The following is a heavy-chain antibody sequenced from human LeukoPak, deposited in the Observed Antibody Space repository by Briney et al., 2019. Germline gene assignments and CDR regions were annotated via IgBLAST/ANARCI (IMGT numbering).Heavy chain of an antibody. Sequence: GGSLRLSCAASGFTFSSYGMHWVRQAPGKGLEWVAVIWYDGSNKYYADSVKGRFTISRDNSKNTLYLQMNSLRAEDTAVYYCASAGIAAAGTGLNDYWGQGTLVTVSS. CDR3: ASAGIAAAGTGLNDY. CDR1: GFTFSSYG. J-gene: IGHJ4*02. V-gene: IGHV3-33*01. D-gene: IGHD6-13*01. CDR2: IWYDGSNK.